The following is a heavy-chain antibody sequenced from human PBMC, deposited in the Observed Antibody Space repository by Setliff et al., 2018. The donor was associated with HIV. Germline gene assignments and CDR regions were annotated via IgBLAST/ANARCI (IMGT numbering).Heavy chain of an antibody. Sequence: ASVKVSCKASATFTNVDIHWLRRATGQGLEWMGWMNPNSGVSGYGQKFQGRVTMTRDTSISTAYMELSRLTSEDTAVYYCARGKGVGGVIITGGLDVWGKGTAVTVSS. V-gene: IGHV1-8*01. CDR3: ARGKGVGGVIITGGLDV. CDR1: ATFTNVD. CDR2: MNPNSGVS. J-gene: IGHJ6*04. D-gene: IGHD3-10*01.